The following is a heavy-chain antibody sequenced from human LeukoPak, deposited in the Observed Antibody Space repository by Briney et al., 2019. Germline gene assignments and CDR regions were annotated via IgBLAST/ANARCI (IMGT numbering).Heavy chain of an antibody. Sequence: PSETLSLTCTVSGGSISSGGYYWRWIRQHPGKGLEWIGYIYYSGSTYYNPSLKGRVTISVDTSKNQFSLKLSSVTAADTAVYYCARGWFGEYPPFDPWGQGTLVTVSS. J-gene: IGHJ5*02. CDR2: IYYSGST. D-gene: IGHD3-10*01. CDR3: ARGWFGEYPPFDP. V-gene: IGHV4-31*03. CDR1: GGSISSGGYY.